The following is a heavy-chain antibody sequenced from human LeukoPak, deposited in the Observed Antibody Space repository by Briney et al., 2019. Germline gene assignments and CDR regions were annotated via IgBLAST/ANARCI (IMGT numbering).Heavy chain of an antibody. V-gene: IGHV4-59*13. CDR1: CGSISNYN. Sequence: SATQSSTRAAACGSISNYNCCLLRMPPKNREEWIAYFPYRGHTNDNPSLKSRVTISLDTSKNQFSLKLTSVTAADTALYYCARQQLPDGTYYFDFWGQGTLVTVSS. CDR2: FPYRGHT. CDR3: ARQQLPDGTYYFDF. J-gene: IGHJ4*02. D-gene: IGHD6-13*01.